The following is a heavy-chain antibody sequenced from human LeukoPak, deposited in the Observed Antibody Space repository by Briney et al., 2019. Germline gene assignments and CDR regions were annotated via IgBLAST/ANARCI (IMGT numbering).Heavy chain of an antibody. V-gene: IGHV1-2*02. D-gene: IGHD2-21*02. J-gene: IGHJ3*02. CDR2: INPNSGGT. Sequence: ASVKVSCKASGYTFTGYYMHWVRQAPGQGLEWMGWINPNSGGTNYAQKFQGRVTMTRDTSISTAYMELSRLRSDDTAVYYCARLVVVTADAFDIWGQGTMVTVSS. CDR3: ARLVVVTADAFDI. CDR1: GYTFTGYY.